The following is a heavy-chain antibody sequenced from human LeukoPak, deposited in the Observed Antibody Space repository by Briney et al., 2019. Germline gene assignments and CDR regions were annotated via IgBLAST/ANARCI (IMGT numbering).Heavy chain of an antibody. CDR1: DGSISNYH. J-gene: IGHJ4*02. CDR3: ARGTTLGWYGDY. V-gene: IGHV4-59*01. Sequence: SETLSLTCTVSDGSISNYHWSWIRQPPGKGLEWIGYIYDSGSTNYNPSLRSRVTISTDTAKNQLSLKLSSVTAADTAVYYCARGTTLGWYGDYWGQGALVTVSS. CDR2: IYDSGST. D-gene: IGHD6-19*01.